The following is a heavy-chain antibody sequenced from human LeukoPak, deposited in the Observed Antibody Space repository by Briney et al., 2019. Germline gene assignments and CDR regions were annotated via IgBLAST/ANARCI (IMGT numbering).Heavy chain of an antibody. J-gene: IGHJ4*02. CDR2: IYYSGST. D-gene: IGHD3-22*01. CDR1: GGSISSSSYY. CDR3: ARLGIEDYYDSSGFFDH. Sequence: SETLSLTCTVSGGSISSSSYYWGWISQPPGKGLEWIGSIYYSGSTYYNPSLKSRVTISVDTSKNQFSLKLSSVTAADTAVYYCARLGIEDYYDSSGFFDHWGQGTLVTVSS. V-gene: IGHV4-39*01.